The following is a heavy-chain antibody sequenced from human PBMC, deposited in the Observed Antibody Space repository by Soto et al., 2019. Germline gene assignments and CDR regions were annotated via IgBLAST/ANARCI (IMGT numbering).Heavy chain of an antibody. CDR3: ARAPLWEWEHHYFDY. D-gene: IGHD1-26*01. CDR2: IYYSGST. V-gene: IGHV4-59*01. Sequence: QVQLQESGPGLVKPSETLSLTCTVSGGSISSYYWSWIRQPPGKGRVWIGYIYYSGSTNYNTSLKSRVTISVDTSKNQFSLKLSSVTAADTAVYYCARAPLWEWEHHYFDYWGQGTLVTVSS. CDR1: GGSISSYY. J-gene: IGHJ4*02.